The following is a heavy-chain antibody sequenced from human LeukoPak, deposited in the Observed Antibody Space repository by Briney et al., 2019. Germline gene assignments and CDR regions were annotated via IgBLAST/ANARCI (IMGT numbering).Heavy chain of an antibody. Sequence: SAKVSRKASLGTSSTYAISWVRQAPAQGLEWMGGIIPIFGTANYAQKFQGRVTMTTDESPSTAYMELSSLRSEDTAAYYCARHIVVVPAAIQSWFDPWGQGTLVTVSS. J-gene: IGHJ5*02. V-gene: IGHV1-69*05. CDR1: LGTSSTYA. CDR3: ARHIVVVPAAIQSWFDP. D-gene: IGHD2-2*01. CDR2: IIPIFGTA.